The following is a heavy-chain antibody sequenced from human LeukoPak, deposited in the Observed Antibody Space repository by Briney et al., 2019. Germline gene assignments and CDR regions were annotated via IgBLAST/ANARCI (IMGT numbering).Heavy chain of an antibody. CDR3: AREGWGYCSSTTCYFDY. V-gene: IGHV1-69*13. CDR2: IIPIFGTT. J-gene: IGHJ4*02. D-gene: IGHD2-2*01. CDR1: GDTFSSYS. Sequence: SVKVSCKASGDTFSSYSISWVRQAPGQGLEWMGGIIPIFGTTNYAQKFQGRVTITADESTSTAYMELSSLRSEDTAFYYCAREGWGYCSSTTCYFDYWGQGTLVTVSS.